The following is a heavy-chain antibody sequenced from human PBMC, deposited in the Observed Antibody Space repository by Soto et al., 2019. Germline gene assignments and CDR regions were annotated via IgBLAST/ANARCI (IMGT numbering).Heavy chain of an antibody. J-gene: IGHJ4*02. Sequence: QVQLVESGGGVVQPGTSLRLSCAASGFKFSNYGMHWVSQAPGKGLEWVSVISYDGSNKYYADSVKGRFAISRDNSKNTLYLPMIILRAEDTAVYYCAKSHPITVISLDYWGQGILVTVSS. D-gene: IGHD3-16*02. CDR3: AKSHPITVISLDY. CDR2: ISYDGSNK. CDR1: GFKFSNYG. V-gene: IGHV3-30*18.